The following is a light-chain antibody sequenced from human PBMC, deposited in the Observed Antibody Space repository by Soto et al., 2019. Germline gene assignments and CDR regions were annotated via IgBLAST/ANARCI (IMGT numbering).Light chain of an antibody. CDR1: SSNIGAGYD. CDR2: GDS. V-gene: IGLV1-40*01. J-gene: IGLJ1*01. Sequence: QSVLTQPPSVSGAPGQRVTISCTGSSSNIGAGYDVNWYQQLPGTAPKLLISGDSNRPSGVPDRFSGSKSGTSASLAITGLQADDEADYYCQSSDSRLSGSDVFGTGTKVTVL. CDR3: QSSDSRLSGSDV.